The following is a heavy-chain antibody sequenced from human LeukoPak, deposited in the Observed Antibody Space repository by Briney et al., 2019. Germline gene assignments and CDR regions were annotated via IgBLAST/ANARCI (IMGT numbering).Heavy chain of an antibody. V-gene: IGHV3-48*04. CDR3: ARDRGGSYSAIDY. CDR1: GFTFSSYS. D-gene: IGHD2-15*01. Sequence: PGGSLRLSCAASGFTFSSYSLNWVRQAPGKGLEWVSFISSSSITIYYADSVKGRFTISRDNAEKSLYLQMNSLRAEDTAVYYCARDRGGSYSAIDYWGQGNLVTVSS. CDR2: ISSSSITI. J-gene: IGHJ4*02.